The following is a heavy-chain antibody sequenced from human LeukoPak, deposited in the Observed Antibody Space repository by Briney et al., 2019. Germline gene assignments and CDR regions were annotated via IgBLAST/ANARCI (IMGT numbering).Heavy chain of an antibody. V-gene: IGHV4-59*01. D-gene: IGHD1-26*01. J-gene: IGHJ6*02. CDR1: GGSISSYY. CDR2: IYYSGST. Sequence: SETLSLTCTVSGGSISSYYWSWIRQPPGKGLEWIGYIYYSGSTNYNPSLKSRVTISVDTSKNQFSLKLSSVTAADTAVYYCARGGSAYYYYYGMDVWGQGTTVTVSS. CDR3: ARGGSAYYYYYGMDV.